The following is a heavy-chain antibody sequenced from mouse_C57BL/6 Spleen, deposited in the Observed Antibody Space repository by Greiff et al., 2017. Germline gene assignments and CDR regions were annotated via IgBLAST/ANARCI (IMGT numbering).Heavy chain of an antibody. CDR3: ARWMIKGYYAMDY. J-gene: IGHJ4*01. CDR2: IYPGDGDT. Sequence: VQLQQSGAELAKPGASVKISCKASGYAFSSYWMNWVKQRPGKGLEWIGQIYPGDGDTNYNGKFKGKATLTADKSSSTAYMQLSSLTSEDSAVYFCARWMIKGYYAMDYWGQGTSVTVSS. CDR1: GYAFSSYW. V-gene: IGHV1-80*01. D-gene: IGHD2-4*01.